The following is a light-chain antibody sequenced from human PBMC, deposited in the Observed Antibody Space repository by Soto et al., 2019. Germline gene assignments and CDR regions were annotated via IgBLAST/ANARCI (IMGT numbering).Light chain of an antibody. CDR2: DVF. CDR1: SSDVGTYKY. V-gene: IGLV2-14*01. Sequence: QSVLTQPASVSGSPGQSIIISCAGTSSDVGTYKYVSWYQQHPGKAPRLMIYDVFNRPSGVSSRFSGSKSGNTASLTISGLQAEDEADYYCASYTTSSTLVFGTGTKLTVL. CDR3: ASYTTSSTLV. J-gene: IGLJ1*01.